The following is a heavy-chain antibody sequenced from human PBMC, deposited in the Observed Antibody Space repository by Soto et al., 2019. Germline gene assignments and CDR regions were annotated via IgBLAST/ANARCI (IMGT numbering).Heavy chain of an antibody. CDR3: AREYSSSLGYYYGMDV. Sequence: SVKVSCKASGGAFSSYAISWVRQAPGQGLEWMGGIIPIFGTANYAQKFQGRVTITADESTSTAYMELSSLRSEDTAVYYCAREYSSSLGYYYGMDVWGQGTTVTVSS. V-gene: IGHV1-69*13. CDR2: IIPIFGTA. CDR1: GGAFSSYA. D-gene: IGHD6-13*01. J-gene: IGHJ6*02.